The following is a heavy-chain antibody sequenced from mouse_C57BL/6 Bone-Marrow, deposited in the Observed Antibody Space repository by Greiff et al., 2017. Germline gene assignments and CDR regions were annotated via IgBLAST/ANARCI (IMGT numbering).Heavy chain of an antibody. J-gene: IGHJ1*03. Sequence: VQLQQSGPVLVKPGASVKMSCTASGYTFTDYYMNWVKQSHGKSLEWIGVINPYNGGTSYNQKFKGKATLTVDTSSSTAYMELNSLTSEDSAVYYCARRTLDYFDVWGTGTTVTVSS. CDR3: ARRTLDYFDV. CDR1: GYTFTDYY. D-gene: IGHD1-2*01. V-gene: IGHV1-19*01. CDR2: INPYNGGT.